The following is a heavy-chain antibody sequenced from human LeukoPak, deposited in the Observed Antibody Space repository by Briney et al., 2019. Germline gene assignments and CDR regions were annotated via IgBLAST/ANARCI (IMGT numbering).Heavy chain of an antibody. CDR1: GGSISSYY. D-gene: IGHD3-22*01. J-gene: IGHJ1*01. CDR2: IYYSGST. CDR3: ARAETYYYDSSGYXLXX. Sequence: SETLSLTCTVSGGSISSYYWSWIRQPPGKGLEWIGYIYYSGSTNYNPSLKSRVTISVDTSKNQFSLKLSSVTAADTAVYSCARAETYYYDSSGYXLXXWGQXXLVT. V-gene: IGHV4-59*01.